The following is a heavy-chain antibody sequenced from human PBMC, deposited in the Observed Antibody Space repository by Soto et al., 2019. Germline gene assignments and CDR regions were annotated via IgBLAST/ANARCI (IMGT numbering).Heavy chain of an antibody. CDR2: IIPILGIA. Sequence: QVQLVQSGAEVKKPGSSVKVSCKASGGTFSSYTISWVRQAPGQGLEWMGRIIPILGIANYAQKFQGRVTITADKSTSTAYMELSRLRSEDTAVYYCASAPLKDDSSGAFDIWGQGTMVTVSS. D-gene: IGHD3-22*01. J-gene: IGHJ3*02. CDR3: ASAPLKDDSSGAFDI. CDR1: GGTFSSYT. V-gene: IGHV1-69*02.